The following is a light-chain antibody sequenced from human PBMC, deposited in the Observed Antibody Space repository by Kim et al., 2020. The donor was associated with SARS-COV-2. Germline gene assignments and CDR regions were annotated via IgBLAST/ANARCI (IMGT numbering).Light chain of an antibody. CDR1: KLGDKY. V-gene: IGLV3-1*01. CDR3: QAWDSSTYYV. J-gene: IGLJ1*01. Sequence: SYELTQPPSVSVSPGQTASITCSGAKLGDKYACWYQQKPGQSPVLVIYQDSKRPSGIPERFSGSNSGNTATLTISGTQALVEADYYCQAWDSSTYYVFGT. CDR2: QDS.